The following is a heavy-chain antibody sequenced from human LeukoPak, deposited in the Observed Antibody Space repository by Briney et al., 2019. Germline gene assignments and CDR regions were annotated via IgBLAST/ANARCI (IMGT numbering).Heavy chain of an antibody. Sequence: SVKVFCTASGGTFSIYAISWVRQAPGQGLEWMGGIIPIFGTANYAQKFQGRVTITADESTSTAYMELSSLRSGDTAVYYCARTRVDTAMDYYFDYWGQGTLVTVSS. D-gene: IGHD5-18*01. CDR3: ARTRVDTAMDYYFDY. CDR2: IIPIFGTA. J-gene: IGHJ4*02. V-gene: IGHV1-69*01. CDR1: GGTFSIYA.